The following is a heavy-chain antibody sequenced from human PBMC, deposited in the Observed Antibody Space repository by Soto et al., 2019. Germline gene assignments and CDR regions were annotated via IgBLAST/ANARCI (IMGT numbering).Heavy chain of an antibody. D-gene: IGHD2-8*01. V-gene: IGHV1-46*01. CDR1: GYKFTTYF. CDR3: VRGYCTTTPCSGDFQH. J-gene: IGHJ1*01. CDR2: IHPSGDT. Sequence: ASLKVSCKASGYKFTTYFIHWVRQAPGQGLEWMGMIHPSGDTGYGQKFRGRVTMTIDTSTTTAYMELRNLTSEDTAIYFSVRGYCTTTPCSGDFQHWGQGTLVTVSS.